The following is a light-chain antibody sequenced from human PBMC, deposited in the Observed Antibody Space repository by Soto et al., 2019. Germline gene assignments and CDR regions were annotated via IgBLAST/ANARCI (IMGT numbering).Light chain of an antibody. CDR1: SGDVGTYNF. CDR3: CSYTDGSSLL. Sequence: QAVLTQPASVSGSPGQSITISCTGTSGDVGTYNFVSWYQHHPAKAPKLMIYEGNKRPSGVSNRFSGSRSDNTASLTISGLQAEDEADYYCCSYTDGSSLLFGGGTKVTVL. CDR2: EGN. V-gene: IGLV2-23*01. J-gene: IGLJ3*02.